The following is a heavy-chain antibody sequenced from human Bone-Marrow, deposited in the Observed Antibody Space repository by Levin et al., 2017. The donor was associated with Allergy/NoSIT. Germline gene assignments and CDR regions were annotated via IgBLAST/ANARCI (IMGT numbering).Heavy chain of an antibody. V-gene: IGHV1-18*01. CDR3: ARDTGTPSIYSYYGLDV. J-gene: IGHJ6*02. CDR1: GYPFTSFG. D-gene: IGHD1-7*01. Sequence: ASVKVSCKASGYPFTSFGINWVRQAPGQGLEWMGWISARSGNTNYAQRLQGRVNMTRDTSTSTAHMELRRLRSDDTAVYYCARDTGTPSIYSYYGLDVWCQGTTVIVSS. CDR2: ISARSGNT.